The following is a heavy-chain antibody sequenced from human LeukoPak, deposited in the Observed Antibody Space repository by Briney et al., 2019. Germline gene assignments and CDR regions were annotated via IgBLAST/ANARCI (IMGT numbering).Heavy chain of an antibody. CDR2: IYSGGST. CDR1: GFTVSSNY. D-gene: IGHD5-12*01. CDR3: AKDLSSGYDYGSYYYGMDV. Sequence: GGSLRLSCAASGFTVSSNYMSWVRQAPGKGLEWVSVIYSGGSTYYADSVKGRFTISRDNSKNTLYLQMNSLRAEDTAVYYCAKDLSSGYDYGSYYYGMDVWGQGTTVTVSS. J-gene: IGHJ6*02. V-gene: IGHV3-53*01.